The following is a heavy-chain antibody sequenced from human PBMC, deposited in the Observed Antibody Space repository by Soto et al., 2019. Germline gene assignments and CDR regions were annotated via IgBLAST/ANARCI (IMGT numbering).Heavy chain of an antibody. CDR3: ARDYGDYNWFDP. Sequence: SETLSLTCAVSGGSISSGCYSWSWIRQPPGKGLEWIGYIYHSGSTYYNPSLKSRVTISVDTSKNQFSLKLSSVTAADTAVYYCARDYGDYNWFDPWGQGTLVTVSS. D-gene: IGHD4-17*01. CDR2: IYHSGST. CDR1: GGSISSGCYS. V-gene: IGHV4-30-2*05. J-gene: IGHJ5*02.